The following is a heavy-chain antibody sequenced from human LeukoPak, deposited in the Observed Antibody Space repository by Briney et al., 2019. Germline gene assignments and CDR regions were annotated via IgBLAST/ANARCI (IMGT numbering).Heavy chain of an antibody. D-gene: IGHD3-22*01. J-gene: IGHJ4*02. CDR2: IYSGGST. CDR3: ARVYYDSTYYFDY. Sequence: GGSLRLSCAASGFTVSRNYMSWVRQAPGKGREGVSVIYSGGSTYYADSVKGRFTISRDNSKNTLYLQMNSLRAEDTAVYYCARVYYDSTYYFDYWGQGTLVTVSS. V-gene: IGHV3-53*01. CDR1: GFTVSRNY.